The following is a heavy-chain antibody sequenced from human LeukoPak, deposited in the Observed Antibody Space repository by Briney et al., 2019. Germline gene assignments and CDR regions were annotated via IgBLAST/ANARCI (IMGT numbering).Heavy chain of an antibody. CDR2: IKQDGSEK. D-gene: IGHD3-10*01. J-gene: IGHJ4*02. CDR3: ARDGAFYGSGSPFDY. V-gene: IGHV3-7*01. CDR1: GFTFTSYW. Sequence: GGSLRLSCAASGFTFTSYWMSWVRQAPGKGLEWVANIKQDGSEKYYVDSVKGRFTISRDNAKNSLYVQMNSLRAEDTAVYYCARDGAFYGSGSPFDYWGQGTLVTVSS.